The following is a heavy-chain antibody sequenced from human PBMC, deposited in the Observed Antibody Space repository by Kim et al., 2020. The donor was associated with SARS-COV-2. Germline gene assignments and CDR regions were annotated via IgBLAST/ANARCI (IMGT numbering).Heavy chain of an antibody. CDR2: ISYDGLNK. CDR3: ARDPWDKIRGVVKAFDD. CDR1: GFTVSSYA. Sequence: GGSLRLSCAASGFTVSSYAMYWVRQAPGKGLEWAAVISYDGLNKYYADSVKGRFTIYRDDSKNTLYLQMYSLRPEDTAVYYCARDPWDKIRGVVKAFDDWGQGTLVTVSS. D-gene: IGHD3-10*01. J-gene: IGHJ4*02. V-gene: IGHV3-30*04.